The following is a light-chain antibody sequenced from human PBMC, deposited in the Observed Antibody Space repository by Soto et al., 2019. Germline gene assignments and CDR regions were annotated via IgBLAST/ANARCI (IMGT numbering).Light chain of an antibody. CDR2: YAS. CDR1: QDIYKY. Sequence: DIQMTQSPSSLFAAVGDRVTFTCQASQDIYKYLNWYQQKPGKAPKLLLYYASNLERGVPSRFSERRSGTDFSATVVTLQPQDSATYYCTQCVYPSYTSDQGTKLEIK. V-gene: IGKV1-33*01. J-gene: IGKJ2*01. CDR3: TQCVYPSYT.